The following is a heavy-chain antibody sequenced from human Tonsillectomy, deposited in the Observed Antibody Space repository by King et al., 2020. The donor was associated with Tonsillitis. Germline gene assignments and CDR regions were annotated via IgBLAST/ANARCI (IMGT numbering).Heavy chain of an antibody. CDR1: GFTFSSYA. J-gene: IGHJ6*02. CDR2: ISGSGDST. Sequence: VQLVESGGGLVQPGGSLRLSCAASGFTFSSYAMNWVRQAPGKGLEWVSTISGSGDSTYYADSVKGRLTISRDNSKSTLYLQINSLRAEDTAVYYCAKDPSCSGGSCYDYYYYGMDVWGQGTTVTVSS. CDR3: AKDPSCSGGSCYDYYYYGMDV. V-gene: IGHV3-23*04. D-gene: IGHD2-15*01.